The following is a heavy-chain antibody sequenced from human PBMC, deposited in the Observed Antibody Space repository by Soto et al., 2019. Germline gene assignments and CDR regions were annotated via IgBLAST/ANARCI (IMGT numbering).Heavy chain of an antibody. CDR1: GFTFSSYE. CDR2: ISSSGSTI. Sequence: GGSLRLSCAASGFTFSSYEMNWVRQAPGKGLEWVSYISSSGSTIYYADSVKGRFTISRDNAKNSLYLQMNSLRAEDTTVYYCARDGVAGTLYWGQGTLVTVSS. J-gene: IGHJ4*02. V-gene: IGHV3-48*03. CDR3: ARDGVAGTLY. D-gene: IGHD6-19*01.